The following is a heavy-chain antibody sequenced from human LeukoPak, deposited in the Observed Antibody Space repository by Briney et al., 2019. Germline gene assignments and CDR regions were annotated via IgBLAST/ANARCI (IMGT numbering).Heavy chain of an antibody. CDR3: ARDAYYYGSGSYPLDY. V-gene: IGHV4-61*10. CDR1: GGSLSSSSYY. D-gene: IGHD3-10*01. J-gene: IGHJ4*02. CDR2: IYISGST. Sequence: SETLSLTCTVSGGSLSSSSYYWGWVRQPAGRGLEWLGCIYISGSTNYNPSLKSRVTMSVDTSKNQFSLKLSSVTAADTAIYYCARDAYYYGSGSYPLDYWGQGTLVTVSS.